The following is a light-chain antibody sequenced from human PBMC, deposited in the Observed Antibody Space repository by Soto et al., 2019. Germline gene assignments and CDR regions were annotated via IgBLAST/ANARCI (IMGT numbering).Light chain of an antibody. CDR3: CSYTTSSTYV. CDR2: DVN. CDR1: SSDVGGYNY. V-gene: IGLV2-14*03. Sequence: QSVLTQPASVSGSPGQSIAISCTGTSSDVGGYNYVSWYQQHPGKAPKLMIYDVNNLPSGVSNRFSGSKSGNTAYLTISWLQSEDEADYYCCSYTTSSTYVFGTGTKVTVL. J-gene: IGLJ1*01.